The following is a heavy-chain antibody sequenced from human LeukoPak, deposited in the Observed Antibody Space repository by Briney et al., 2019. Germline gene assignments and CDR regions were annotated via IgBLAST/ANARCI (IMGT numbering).Heavy chain of an antibody. Sequence: GASVKVSCKASGYTFTSYAMNWVRQAPGQGLEWMGWINTNTGNPTYAQGFTGRFVFSLDTSVSTAYLQISSLKAEDTAVYYCARDSCTNGVCYGKIDYWGQGTLATVSS. CDR3: ARDSCTNGVCYGKIDY. V-gene: IGHV7-4-1*02. CDR1: GYTFTSYA. CDR2: INTNTGNP. J-gene: IGHJ4*02. D-gene: IGHD2-8*01.